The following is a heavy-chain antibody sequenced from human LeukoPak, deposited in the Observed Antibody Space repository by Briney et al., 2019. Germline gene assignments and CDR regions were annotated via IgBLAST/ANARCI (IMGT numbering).Heavy chain of an antibody. J-gene: IGHJ6*03. V-gene: IGHV4-39*01. CDR3: ARQPASAIWFGELGHYMDV. CDR2: IYYSGST. D-gene: IGHD3-10*01. Sequence: PSETLSLTCTVSGGSISSYYWSWIRQPPGKGLEWIGSIYYSGSTYYNPSLKSRVTISVDTSKNQLSLKLSSVTAADTAVYYCARQPASAIWFGELGHYMDVWGKGTTVTVSS. CDR1: GGSISSYY.